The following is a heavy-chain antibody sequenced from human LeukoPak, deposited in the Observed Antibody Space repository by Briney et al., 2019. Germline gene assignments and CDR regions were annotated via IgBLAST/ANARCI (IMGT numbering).Heavy chain of an antibody. V-gene: IGHV1-69*13. CDR2: IIPIFGTA. J-gene: IGHJ4*02. CDR1: GYIFTSYG. D-gene: IGHD3-10*01. CDR3: ARDRGGPCDY. Sequence: GASVKVSCKASGYIFTSYGISWVRQAPGQGLEWMGGIIPIFGTANYAQKFQGRVTITADESTSTAYMELSSLRSEDTAVYYCARDRGGPCDYWGQGTLVTVSS.